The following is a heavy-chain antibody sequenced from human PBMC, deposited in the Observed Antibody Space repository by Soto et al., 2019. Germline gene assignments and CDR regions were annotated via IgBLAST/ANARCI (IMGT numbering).Heavy chain of an antibody. V-gene: IGHV3-30*03. Sequence: PGGSLRLSCAASGFTFSSYGMHWVRQAPGKGLEWVAVISYDGGNKYYADSVKGRFTISRDNSKNTLYLQMNSLRAEDTAVYYCASTLGYCSSTSCPYYYYGMDVWGQGTTVTVSS. CDR3: ASTLGYCSSTSCPYYYYGMDV. J-gene: IGHJ6*02. CDR1: GFTFSSYG. D-gene: IGHD2-2*01. CDR2: ISYDGGNK.